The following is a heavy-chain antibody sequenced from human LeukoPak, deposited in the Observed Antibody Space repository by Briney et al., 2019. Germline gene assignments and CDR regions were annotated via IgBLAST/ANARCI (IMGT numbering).Heavy chain of an antibody. D-gene: IGHD5-24*01. Sequence: SETLSLTCTISGGSISSSRYFWGWIRQPPGKGLEWIGSIYYGGSTYYNPSLKSRVTISLDTSKKQFSLKLSSVTAADTAVYYCARRQRWLQLDAFDLWGQGTMVTVSS. V-gene: IGHV4-39*01. CDR1: GGSISSSRYF. CDR2: IYYGGST. CDR3: ARRQRWLQLDAFDL. J-gene: IGHJ3*01.